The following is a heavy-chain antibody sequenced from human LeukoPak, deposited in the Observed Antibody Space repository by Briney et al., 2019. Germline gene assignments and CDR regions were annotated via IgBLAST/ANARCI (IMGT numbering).Heavy chain of an antibody. CDR1: GGTFSSYA. CDR2: IIPILGIA. J-gene: IGHJ4*02. Sequence: ASVKVSCKASGGTFSSYAISWVRQAPGQGLEWMGRIIPILGIANYAQKFQGRVTITADKSTSTAYMELSSLRSEDTAVYYCATVDTAMPADYWGQGTLVTVSS. CDR3: ATVDTAMPADY. D-gene: IGHD5-18*01. V-gene: IGHV1-69*04.